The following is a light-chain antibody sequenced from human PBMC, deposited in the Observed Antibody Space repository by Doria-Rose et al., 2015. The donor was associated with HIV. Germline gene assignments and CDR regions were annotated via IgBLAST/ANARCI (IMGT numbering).Light chain of an antibody. Sequence: EIVMTQSPGSLGMSLGERATLNCKSNQSLLHTSKNYLAWYQQKPGQPPKLLIYWASTRQSGVPARFSGSGSGTDFTLTISSLEAEDVAVYYCQQYYDTPSFGPGTTVDI. CDR2: WAS. J-gene: IGKJ3*01. CDR1: QSLLHTSKNY. CDR3: QQYYDTPS. V-gene: IGKV4-1*01.